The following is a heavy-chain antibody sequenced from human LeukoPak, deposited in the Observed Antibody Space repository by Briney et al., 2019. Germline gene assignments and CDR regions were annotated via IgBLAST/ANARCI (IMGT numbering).Heavy chain of an antibody. V-gene: IGHV1-69*04. CDR3: ARDHHFIAAAGFDY. J-gene: IGHJ4*02. CDR2: IIPILGIA. D-gene: IGHD6-13*01. Sequence: ASVKVSCKASGGTFSSYAISWVRQAPGQGLEWMGRIIPILGIANYAQKFQGRVTITADKSTSTAYMELSSLRSEDTAVYYCARDHHFIAAAGFDYWGQGTLVTVSS. CDR1: GGTFSSYA.